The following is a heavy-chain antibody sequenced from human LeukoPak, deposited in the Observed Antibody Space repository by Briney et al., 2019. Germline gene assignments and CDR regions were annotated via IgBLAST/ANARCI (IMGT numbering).Heavy chain of an antibody. CDR3: ARGKRTMVRGVIQY. Sequence: ASVKVSCKVSGYTVTELSMHWVRQSPGKGLEWMGGFHPEDGETIYAQKFQGRVTMTRNTSISTAYMELSSLRSEDTAVYYCARGKRTMVRGVIQYWGQGTLVTVSS. CDR1: GYTVTELS. D-gene: IGHD3-10*01. CDR2: FHPEDGET. J-gene: IGHJ4*02. V-gene: IGHV1-24*01.